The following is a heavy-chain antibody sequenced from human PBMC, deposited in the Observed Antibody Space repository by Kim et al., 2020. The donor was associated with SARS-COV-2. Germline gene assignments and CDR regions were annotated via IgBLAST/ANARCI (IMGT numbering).Heavy chain of an antibody. Sequence: TLSLTCTVSGGSISSGGYYWSWIRQHPGKGLEWIGYIYYSGSTYYNPSLKSRVTISVDTSKNQFSLKLSSVTAADTAVYYCARGAPPNCSSTSCYLYNGFDPWGQGTLVTVSS. CDR1: GGSISSGGYY. J-gene: IGHJ5*02. CDR3: ARGAPPNCSSTSCYLYNGFDP. D-gene: IGHD2-2*01. CDR2: IYYSGST. V-gene: IGHV4-31*03.